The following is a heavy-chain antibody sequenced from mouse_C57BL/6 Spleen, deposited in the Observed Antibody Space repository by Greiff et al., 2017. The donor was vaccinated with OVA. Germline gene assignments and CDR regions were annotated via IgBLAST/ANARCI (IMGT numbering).Heavy chain of an antibody. CDR3: ARHWQADAWFAY. CDR2: ISGGGGNT. CDR1: GFTFSSYT. V-gene: IGHV5-9*01. Sequence: EVKLVESGGGLVKPGGSLKLSCAASGFTFSSYTMSWVRQTPEKRLEWVATISGGGGNTYYPDSVKGRFTISRDNAKNTLYLQMSSLRSEDTALYYCARHWQADAWFAYWGQGTLVTVSA. J-gene: IGHJ3*01. D-gene: IGHD3-2*02.